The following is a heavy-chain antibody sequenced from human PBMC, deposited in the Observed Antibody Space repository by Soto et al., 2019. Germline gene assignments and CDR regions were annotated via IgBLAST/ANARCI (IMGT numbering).Heavy chain of an antibody. J-gene: IGHJ5*02. Sequence: ASVKVSCKAPGYSFTNNDVSWVRQATGQGLEWMGWMNPGSGDTGYAQKFQGRVTMTRDIPIATAYMELSSLRSDDTAIYYCARMETFGSLNWFDPWGQGTLVTVSS. CDR2: MNPGSGDT. V-gene: IGHV1-8*01. CDR3: ARMETFGSLNWFDP. D-gene: IGHD3-16*01. CDR1: GYSFTNND.